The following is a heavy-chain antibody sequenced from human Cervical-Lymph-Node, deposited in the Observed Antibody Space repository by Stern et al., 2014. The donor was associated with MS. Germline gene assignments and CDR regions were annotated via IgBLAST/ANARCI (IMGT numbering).Heavy chain of an antibody. D-gene: IGHD4-17*01. CDR2: INPNNGDT. J-gene: IGHJ4*02. V-gene: IGHV1-2*04. CDR3: ARDSGTVTTPGDY. CDR1: GYTFTAYY. Sequence: VQLVESGAEVKKPGASVSVSCKASGYTFTAYYLHWVRQAPGHGLEWMGWINPNNGDTKYAQNFQGWVTMTRDTSISTAYMDLSSLTSDDTAIYYCARDSGTVTTPGDYWGQGTLVTVSS.